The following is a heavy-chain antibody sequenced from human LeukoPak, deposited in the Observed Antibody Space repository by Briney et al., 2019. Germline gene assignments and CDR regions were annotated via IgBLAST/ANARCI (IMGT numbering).Heavy chain of an antibody. J-gene: IGHJ4*02. D-gene: IGHD2-15*01. CDR3: AKGRGFCTGGSCYSDY. CDR2: ISGSDGST. Sequence: GGSLRLSCTASGFTFSNYAMSWVRQAPGKGLEWVSTISGSDGSTYYADSVKGRFTISRDNSKNTLYLQMNSLRVEDTAIYYCAKGRGFCTGGSCYSDYWGQGTLVTVSS. CDR1: GFTFSNYA. V-gene: IGHV3-23*01.